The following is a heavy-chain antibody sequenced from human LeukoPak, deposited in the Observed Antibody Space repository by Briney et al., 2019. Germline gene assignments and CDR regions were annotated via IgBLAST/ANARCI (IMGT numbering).Heavy chain of an antibody. D-gene: IGHD5-18*01. Sequence: PGGSLRLSCAASGFTFSSYGRHWVRQAPGKGLEWVAVIWYDGSNKYYADYVKGRFTISRDNSKNTLYLQMNSLRAEDTAVYYCARECTAMGCLDYWGQGTLVTVSS. CDR3: ARECTAMGCLDY. J-gene: IGHJ4*02. V-gene: IGHV3-33*01. CDR1: GFTFSSYG. CDR2: IWYDGSNK.